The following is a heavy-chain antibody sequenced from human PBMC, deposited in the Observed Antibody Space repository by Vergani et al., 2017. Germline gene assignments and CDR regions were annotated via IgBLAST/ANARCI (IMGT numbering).Heavy chain of an antibody. V-gene: IGHV1-69*13. Sequence: QVQLVQSGAEVKKPGSSVKVSCKASGGTFSSYAISWVRQAPGQGLEWMGRIIPIFGTANYAQKFQGRVTITADESTSTAYMELSSLRSEDTAVYYCARVRCSSTSCYAGYYYYGMDVWGQGTTVTVSS. CDR3: ARVRCSSTSCYAGYYYYGMDV. CDR2: IIPIFGTA. CDR1: GGTFSSYA. D-gene: IGHD2-2*01. J-gene: IGHJ6*02.